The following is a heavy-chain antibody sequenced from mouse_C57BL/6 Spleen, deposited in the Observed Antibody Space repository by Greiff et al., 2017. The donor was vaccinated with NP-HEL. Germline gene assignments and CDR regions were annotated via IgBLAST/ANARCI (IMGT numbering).Heavy chain of an antibody. Sequence: QVQLQQPGAELVKPGASVKLSCKASGYTFTSYWMHWVKQRPGQGLEWIGMIHPNSGSTKYNEKFKSKATLTVDKSSSTAYMQLSSLTSEDSAVYYCAREGRELAYWGQGTLVTVSA. CDR2: IHPNSGST. CDR1: GYTFTSYW. J-gene: IGHJ3*01. CDR3: AREGRELAY. V-gene: IGHV1-64*01.